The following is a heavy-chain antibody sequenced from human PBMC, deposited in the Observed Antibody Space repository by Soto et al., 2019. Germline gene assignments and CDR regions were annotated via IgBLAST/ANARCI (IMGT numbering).Heavy chain of an antibody. CDR2: ISSNGVGT. CDR3: ARRARPDFYYMDV. CDR1: GFTLSGYA. D-gene: IGHD6-6*01. Sequence: EVQLAESGGGLAQPGGSLRLSCAASGFTLSGYAMDWVRQAPGKGLEYVSGISSNGVGTYYANSVQGRFTISRDNSKNTVYLQMGSLRPEDMAVYYCARRARPDFYYMDVWGKGTTVTVCS. V-gene: IGHV3-64*01. J-gene: IGHJ6*03.